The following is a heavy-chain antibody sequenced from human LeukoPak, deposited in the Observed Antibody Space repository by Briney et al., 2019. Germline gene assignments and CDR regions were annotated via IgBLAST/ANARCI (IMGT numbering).Heavy chain of an antibody. Sequence: PGGSLRLSCAASGFTFSNYAMAWVRQAPGKGLEWVSGISGNGGKIYYADSVKGRFTISRDNSKDTLYLQMNSLRGEDTAVYYCAKRDYYDSSGYSPLFDYWGQGTLVTVSS. J-gene: IGHJ4*02. CDR3: AKRDYYDSSGYSPLFDY. CDR1: GFTFSNYA. V-gene: IGHV3-23*01. D-gene: IGHD3-22*01. CDR2: ISGNGGKI.